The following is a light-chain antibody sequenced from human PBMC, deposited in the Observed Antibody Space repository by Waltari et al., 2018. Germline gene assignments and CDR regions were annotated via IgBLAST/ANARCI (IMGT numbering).Light chain of an antibody. J-gene: IGLJ3*02. Sequence: QSVLTQPPSVSGTPGQSVTISCTGGSSNIGAGYDVTWYQPLRGAAPKVVIFGSTTRATGVTARFSASKSGTSASLAITGLQADDEADYYCQSYDNSLSSWVFGGGTKLTVL. CDR2: GST. CDR3: QSYDNSLSSWV. V-gene: IGLV1-40*01. CDR1: SSNIGAGYD.